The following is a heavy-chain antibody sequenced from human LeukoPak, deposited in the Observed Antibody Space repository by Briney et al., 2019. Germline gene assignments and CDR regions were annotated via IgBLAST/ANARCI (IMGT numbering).Heavy chain of an antibody. J-gene: IGHJ3*02. CDR1: GYTFTGYY. V-gene: IGHV1-2*02. CDR2: INPNSGGT. CDR3: ARGRGSYNAFDI. Sequence: ASVKVSCKASGYTFTGYYMHWVRQAPGQELEWMGWINPNSGGTNYAQKFQGRVTMTRDTSISTAYMELSRLRSDDTAVYYCARGRGSYNAFDIWGQGTMVTVSS. D-gene: IGHD1-26*01.